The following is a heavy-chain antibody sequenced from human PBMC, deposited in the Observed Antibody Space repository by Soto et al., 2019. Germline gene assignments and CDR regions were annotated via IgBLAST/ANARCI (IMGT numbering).Heavy chain of an antibody. V-gene: IGHV4-59*01. CDR2: IYYSGST. J-gene: IGHJ5*02. CDR1: GGSISSYY. D-gene: IGHD6-25*01. CDR3: ARQYSSGVFDP. Sequence: SETLSLTCIVSGGSISSYYWSWIRQPPGKGLEWIGYIYYSGSTNYNPSLKSRVTISVDTSKNQFSLKLSSVTAADTAVYYCARQYSSGVFDPWGQGTLVTVSS.